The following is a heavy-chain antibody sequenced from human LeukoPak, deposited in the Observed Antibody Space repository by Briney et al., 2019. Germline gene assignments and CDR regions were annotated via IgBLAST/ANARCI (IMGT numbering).Heavy chain of an antibody. CDR2: IYHSRRT. CDR3: ARAYCGGDCYGVDYYYYYGMDV. J-gene: IGHJ6*02. Sequence: SDTLSLTCAVYGGSFRGYYWSCIRHPPGRGPGWIGEIYHSRRTNYNPSLKSRVTISLDTSRNQFSLILSSVTAADTAVYYCARAYCGGDCYGVDYYYYYGMDVWGQGTTVTVSS. V-gene: IGHV4-34*01. D-gene: IGHD2-21*02. CDR1: GGSFRGYY.